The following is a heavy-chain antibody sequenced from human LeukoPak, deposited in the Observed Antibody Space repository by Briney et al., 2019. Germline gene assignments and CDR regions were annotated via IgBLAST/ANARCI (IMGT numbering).Heavy chain of an antibody. J-gene: IGHJ4*02. V-gene: IGHV1-18*01. D-gene: IGHD3-9*01. Sequence: ASVKVSCKASGYTFTSYGISWVRQAPGQGLEWMGWISAYNGNTNYAQKLQGRVTMTTDTSTSTAYMELRSLRSDDTAVYYCARDYDILTGPQKGMDYWGQGTLVTVSS. CDR3: ARDYDILTGPQKGMDY. CDR2: ISAYNGNT. CDR1: GYTFTSYG.